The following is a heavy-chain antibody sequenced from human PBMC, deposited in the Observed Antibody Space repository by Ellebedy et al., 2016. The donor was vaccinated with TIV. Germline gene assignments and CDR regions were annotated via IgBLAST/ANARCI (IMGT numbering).Heavy chain of an antibody. Sequence: PRGSLRLSCAASGLTSSSYWMTWVRQAPGKGLEFVANIHQDGTEKYYVDSVKGRFTVSRDNAKNSLYLQMNSLRAEDTAVYYCAKPYCSGGYCYWGYYFDSWGQGSLVTVSS. D-gene: IGHD2-21*01. CDR3: AKPYCSGGYCYWGYYFDS. CDR2: IHQDGTEK. CDR1: GLTSSSYW. V-gene: IGHV3-7*01. J-gene: IGHJ4*02.